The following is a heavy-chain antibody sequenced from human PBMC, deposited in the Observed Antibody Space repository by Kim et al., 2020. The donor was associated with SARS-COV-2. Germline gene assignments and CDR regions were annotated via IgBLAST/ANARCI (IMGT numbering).Heavy chain of an antibody. CDR2: ISSSSSTI. Sequence: GGSLRLSCAASGFTFSSYSMNWVRQAPGKGLEWVSYISSSSSTIYYADSVKGRFTISRDNAKNSLYLQMNSLRDEDTAVYYCARWRRIVVVPAPTYYYGMDVWGQGTTVTVSS. J-gene: IGHJ6*02. CDR3: ARWRRIVVVPAPTYYYGMDV. V-gene: IGHV3-48*02. CDR1: GFTFSSYS. D-gene: IGHD2-2*01.